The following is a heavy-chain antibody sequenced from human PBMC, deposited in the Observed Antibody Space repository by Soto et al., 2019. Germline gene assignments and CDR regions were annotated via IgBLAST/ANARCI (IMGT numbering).Heavy chain of an antibody. J-gene: IGHJ6*02. CDR1: GYTFTNYW. Sequence: GESLKLSCKGCGYTFTNYWIGWVRQMPGEGPEWMGIIYPGDSDTKYNPSFQGQVTISADKSITTTYLQWSSLKASDTAIYYCAASIFYYGMDVWGQGTTVTVSS. CDR2: IYPGDSDT. V-gene: IGHV5-51*01. CDR3: AASIFYYGMDV.